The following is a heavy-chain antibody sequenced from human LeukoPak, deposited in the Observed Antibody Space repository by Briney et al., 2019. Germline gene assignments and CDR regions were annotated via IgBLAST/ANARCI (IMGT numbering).Heavy chain of an antibody. CDR1: GGSISSGDYY. J-gene: IGHJ5*02. Sequence: PSETLSLTCTVSGGSISSGDYYWSWIRQPPGKGLEWIGYIYYSGSTYYNPSLESRVTISVDTSKNQFSLKLSSVTAADTAVYYCARVRTYYDFWSGYSYNWFDPWGQGTLVTVSS. V-gene: IGHV4-30-4*01. D-gene: IGHD3-3*01. CDR2: IYYSGST. CDR3: ARVRTYYDFWSGYSYNWFDP.